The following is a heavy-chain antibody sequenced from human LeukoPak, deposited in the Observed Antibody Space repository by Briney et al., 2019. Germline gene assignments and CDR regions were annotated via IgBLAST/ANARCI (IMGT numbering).Heavy chain of an antibody. CDR1: GFFFSNYA. V-gene: IGHV3-23*01. Sequence: GGSLRLSCAASGFFFSNYAMTWVRQAPGKGLEWVSTISGSDDSTFYADSVRGRFTISRDNSKNTLYLQMNSLRAEYTAVYYCAKSRSGGGSCYNYWGQGTLVTVSS. CDR2: ISGSDDST. CDR3: AKSRSGGGSCYNY. D-gene: IGHD2-15*01. J-gene: IGHJ4*02.